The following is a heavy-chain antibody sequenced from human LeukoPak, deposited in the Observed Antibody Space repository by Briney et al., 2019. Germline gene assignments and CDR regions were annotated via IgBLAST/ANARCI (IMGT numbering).Heavy chain of an antibody. J-gene: IGHJ5*02. Sequence: GGSLRLSCAASGFTFSKAWMSWVRQAPGKGLEWIGRIKSKSDGGTTNYAAPVKGRFTVSRDDSKNTLYLQMSSLKTEDTAMYYCTTGRQELIRKDWFDPWGQGTLVTVSS. CDR3: TTGRQELIRKDWFDP. V-gene: IGHV3-15*01. CDR1: GFTFSKAW. D-gene: IGHD3-10*01. CDR2: IKSKSDGGTT.